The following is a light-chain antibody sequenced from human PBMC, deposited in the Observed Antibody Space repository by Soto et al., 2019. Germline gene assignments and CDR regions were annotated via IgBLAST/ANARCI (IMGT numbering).Light chain of an antibody. CDR1: RSNIGAGYD. Sequence: QSVLTQPPSVSGAPGQRVTISCTGSRSNIGAGYDVHWYQQLPGTAPRLLIYLNNNRPSGVPDRFSGSKSGSSASLAITGLQAEDEADYYCFSYAGSGTRVFGGGTKLTVL. V-gene: IGLV1-40*01. CDR2: LNN. CDR3: FSYAGSGTRV. J-gene: IGLJ3*02.